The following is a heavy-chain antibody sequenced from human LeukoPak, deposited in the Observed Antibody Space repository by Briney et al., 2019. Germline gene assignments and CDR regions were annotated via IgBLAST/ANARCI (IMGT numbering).Heavy chain of an antibody. V-gene: IGHV3-23*01. Sequence: GGSLRLSCEGSGFTFRSHWMSWVRQAPGKGLEWVSAISGSGGSTYYADSVKGRFTISRDNSKNTLYLQMNSLRAEDTAVYYCAKRPYDSSGYSFDYWGQGTLVTVSS. CDR1: GFTFRSHW. J-gene: IGHJ4*02. CDR2: ISGSGGST. CDR3: AKRPYDSSGYSFDY. D-gene: IGHD3-22*01.